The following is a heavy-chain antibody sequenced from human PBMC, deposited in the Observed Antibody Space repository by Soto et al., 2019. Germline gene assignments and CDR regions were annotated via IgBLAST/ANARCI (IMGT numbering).Heavy chain of an antibody. CDR1: GDSVSKYY. J-gene: IGHJ5*02. D-gene: IGHD4-17*01. CDR2: IHSTRSP. CDR3: ARSPAYGDYANLDT. Sequence: PSETLSLTCTVSGDSVSKYYWNWIRQPAGKGLEWIGRIHSTRSPNYNPSLKSRVTMSVDTSKNQFSLKLNLTSVTAAGTAVYYCARSPAYGDYANLDTWGQGTLVTVSS. V-gene: IGHV4-4*07.